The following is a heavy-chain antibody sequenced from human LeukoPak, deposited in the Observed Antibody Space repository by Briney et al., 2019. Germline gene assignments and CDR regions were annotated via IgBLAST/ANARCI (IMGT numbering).Heavy chain of an antibody. CDR3: ARTLELKDRWFVP. CDR1: GGTFSSYA. J-gene: IGHJ5*02. Sequence: SAKVSCKASGGTFSSYAISWVRQAPGQGLEWMGGIIPIFGTANYAQKFQGRVTITADESTSTAYMELSSPRSEDTAVYYCARTLELKDRWFVPWGQGTLVTVSS. V-gene: IGHV1-69*13. CDR2: IIPIFGTA. D-gene: IGHD1-7*01.